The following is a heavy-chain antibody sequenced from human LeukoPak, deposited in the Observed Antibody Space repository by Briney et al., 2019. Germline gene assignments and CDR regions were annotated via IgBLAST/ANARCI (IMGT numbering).Heavy chain of an antibody. CDR2: IYRGDSDT. CDR1: GYSFVSYR. CDR3: ARQIGGSGSYYDY. V-gene: IGHV5-51*01. D-gene: IGHD3-10*01. Sequence: GEPLKISCKGTGYSFVSYRIGWVGQMPGKGLEWMGIIYRGDSDTSYSPSFQGQASISAAKSISTAYLLWSSLKASDTAMYYCARQIGGSGSYYDYCGQRTLFTVSS. J-gene: IGHJ4*02.